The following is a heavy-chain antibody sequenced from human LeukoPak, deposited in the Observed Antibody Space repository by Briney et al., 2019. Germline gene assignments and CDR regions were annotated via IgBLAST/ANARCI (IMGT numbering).Heavy chain of an antibody. CDR3: ARVPFNHLGFDY. Sequence: ASVKVSCKASGYTFTGYYMHWVRQAPGQGLEWMGWINPNSGGTNYAQKFQGRVTMTRDTSISTAYMELSRLRYDDAAVYYCARVPFNHLGFDYWGQGTLVTVSS. D-gene: IGHD1-14*01. J-gene: IGHJ4*02. V-gene: IGHV1-2*02. CDR2: INPNSGGT. CDR1: GYTFTGYY.